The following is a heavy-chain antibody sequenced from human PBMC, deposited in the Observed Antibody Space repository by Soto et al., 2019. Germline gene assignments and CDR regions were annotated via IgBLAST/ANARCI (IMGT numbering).Heavy chain of an antibody. CDR2: ISSNGGST. D-gene: IGHD4-17*01. CDR1: GFTFSSYA. Sequence: GGSLRLSCSAYGFTFSSYAMHWVRQAPGKGLEYVSAISSNGGSTYYADSVTGRFTISRDNSKNTLYLQMSSLRAEDTAVNYCVKVATVVTPNPYDFDYWGQGTLFTVSS. V-gene: IGHV3-64D*06. CDR3: VKVATVVTPNPYDFDY. J-gene: IGHJ4*02.